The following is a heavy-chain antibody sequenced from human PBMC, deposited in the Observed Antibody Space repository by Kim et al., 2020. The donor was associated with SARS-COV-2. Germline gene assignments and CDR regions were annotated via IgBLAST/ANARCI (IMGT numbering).Heavy chain of an antibody. D-gene: IGHD6-13*01. CDR3: APSLAASDARYY. Sequence: GGSLRLSCAASGFTFSSYAMSWVRQAPGKGLEWVSAISGSGGSTYYADSVKGRFTISRDNSKNTLYLQMNSLRAEDTAVYYCAPSLAASDARYYWVEGTLVTVSS. J-gene: IGHJ4*02. CDR2: ISGSGGST. V-gene: IGHV3-23*01. CDR1: GFTFSSYA.